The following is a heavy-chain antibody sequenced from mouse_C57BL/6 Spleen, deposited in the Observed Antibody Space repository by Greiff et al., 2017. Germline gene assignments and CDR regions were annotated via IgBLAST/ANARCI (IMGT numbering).Heavy chain of an antibody. J-gene: IGHJ2*01. CDR1: GYTFTSSW. V-gene: IGHV1-74*01. Sequence: QVQLQQPGAELVKPGASVKVSCKASGYTFTSSWMHWVKQRPGQGLEWIGRIHPSDSDTNYNQTFKGKATWNVDKSSSTAYMQLSSLTSEDSAVYYCASYVSGYDLDDWGQGTTLTVAS. D-gene: IGHD1-1*01. CDR2: IHPSDSDT. CDR3: ASYVSGYDLDD.